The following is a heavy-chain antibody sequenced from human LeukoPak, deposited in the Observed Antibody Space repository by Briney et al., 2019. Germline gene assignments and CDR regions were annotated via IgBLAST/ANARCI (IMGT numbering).Heavy chain of an antibody. CDR2: IKQDGSEK. Sequence: GGSLRLSCAASGFTVSSNYMSWVRQAPGKGLEWVANIKQDGSEKYYVDSVKGRFTISRDNAKNSLYLQMNSLRAEDTAVYYCARDPYYYDSSGYYYGFDYWGQGTLVTVSS. D-gene: IGHD3-22*01. V-gene: IGHV3-7*01. CDR1: GFTVSSNY. CDR3: ARDPYYYDSSGYYYGFDY. J-gene: IGHJ4*02.